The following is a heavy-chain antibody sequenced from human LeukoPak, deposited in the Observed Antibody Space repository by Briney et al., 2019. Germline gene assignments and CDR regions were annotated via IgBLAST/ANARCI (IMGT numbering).Heavy chain of an antibody. CDR1: GFTFSNYI. V-gene: IGHV3-21*01. J-gene: IGHJ4*02. CDR3: ARDLSGDGYNKFDH. CDR2: IKTGSRQM. Sequence: GGSLRLSCAGSGFTFSNYIMNWVRQAPGKGLELVSYIKTGSRQMYYAASVKGRFTISRDDAKNSVYLQMNSLRAEDTAVYYCARDLSGDGYNKFDHWGQGILVTVS. D-gene: IGHD5-24*01.